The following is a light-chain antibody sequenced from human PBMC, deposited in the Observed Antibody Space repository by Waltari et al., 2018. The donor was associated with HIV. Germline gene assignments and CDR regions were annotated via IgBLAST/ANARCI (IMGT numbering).Light chain of an antibody. CDR1: QKIDNF. V-gene: IGKV1-39*01. J-gene: IGKJ3*01. CDR2: GAA. Sequence: DIQMTQSPPSLSASVGVRVTIPCRQSQKIDNFVRWYQKKPGEAPRLRIAGAAGVQSGVPSRFSGSGSGTDFTLTISSLQPEDFATYFCRQTYITPLTFGPGTKVDVK. CDR3: RQTYITPLT.